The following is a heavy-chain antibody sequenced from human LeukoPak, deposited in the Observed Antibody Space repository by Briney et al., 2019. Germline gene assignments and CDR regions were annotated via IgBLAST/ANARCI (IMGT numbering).Heavy chain of an antibody. J-gene: IGHJ5*02. CDR2: ISAYNGNT. V-gene: IGHV1-18*01. Sequence: VASVKVSCKASGYTFTSYGISWVRQAPGQGLEWMGWISAYNGNTNYAQKLQGRVTMTTDTSTSTAYMELRSLRSDDTAVYYCARDHQLLLERYLPEFDPWGQGTLVTVSS. CDR3: ARDHQLLLERYLPEFDP. D-gene: IGHD3-10*01. CDR1: GYTFTSYG.